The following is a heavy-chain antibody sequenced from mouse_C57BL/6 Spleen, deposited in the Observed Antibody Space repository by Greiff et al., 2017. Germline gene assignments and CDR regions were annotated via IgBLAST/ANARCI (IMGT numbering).Heavy chain of an antibody. Sequence: QVQLQQPGAELVRPGSSVKLSCKASGYTFTSYWMDWVKQRPGQGLEWIGNIYPSDSETHYNQKFTDKATLTVDKSSSTAYMQLSSLTSEDSAVXYCAREEIYYGIPFAYWGQGTLVTVSA. CDR1: GYTFTSYW. J-gene: IGHJ3*01. D-gene: IGHD2-1*01. CDR3: AREEIYYGIPFAY. CDR2: IYPSDSET. V-gene: IGHV1-61*01.